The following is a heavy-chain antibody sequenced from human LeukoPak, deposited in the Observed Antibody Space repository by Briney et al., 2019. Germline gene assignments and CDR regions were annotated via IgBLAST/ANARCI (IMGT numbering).Heavy chain of an antibody. CDR2: INPNSGGT. Sequence: ASVKVSCKASGYTFTGYYMHWVRQAPGQGLEWMGWINPNSGGTNYAQKFQGWVNMTRDTSISTAYMELSRLRSGDTAVYYCARDGRAYYDFLTGYYHFDYWGQGTLVTVSS. D-gene: IGHD3-9*01. CDR1: GYTFTGYY. V-gene: IGHV1-2*04. J-gene: IGHJ4*02. CDR3: ARDGRAYYDFLTGYYHFDY.